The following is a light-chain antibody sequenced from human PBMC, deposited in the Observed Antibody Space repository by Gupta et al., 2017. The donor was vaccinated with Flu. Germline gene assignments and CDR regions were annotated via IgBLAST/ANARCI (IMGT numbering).Light chain of an antibody. CDR3: QQDPNTPHT. CDR2: WAS. CDR1: QSVLHSSNNRNY. V-gene: IGKV4-1*01. Sequence: DIKLIQSRDSLAVSLRERATINCQSSQSVLHSSNNRNYLSWYQQKPGQPPKLLIYWASTRESGVPDRFSGRGSGTDFTLTISSLQAEDVSVYYCQQDPNTPHTFGRGTKVDIK. J-gene: IGKJ4*01.